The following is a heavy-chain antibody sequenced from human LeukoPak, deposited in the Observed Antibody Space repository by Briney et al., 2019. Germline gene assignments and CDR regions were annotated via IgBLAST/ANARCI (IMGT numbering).Heavy chain of an antibody. CDR1: GGTFSSYA. CDR2: INAGNGNT. V-gene: IGHV1-3*01. D-gene: IGHD3-3*01. J-gene: IGHJ5*02. Sequence: ASVKVSCKASGGTFSSYAISWVRQAPGQRLEWMGWINAGNGNTKYSQKFQGRVTITRDTSASTAYMELSSLRSEDTAVYYCARDLVLRFLEWPRENWFDPWGQGTLVTVSS. CDR3: ARDLVLRFLEWPRENWFDP.